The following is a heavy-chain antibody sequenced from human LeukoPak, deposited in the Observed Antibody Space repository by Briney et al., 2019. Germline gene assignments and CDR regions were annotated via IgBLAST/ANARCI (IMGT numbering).Heavy chain of an antibody. D-gene: IGHD5-18*01. Sequence: ASVKVSSKASVYTFTSYAMNWVRQAPGQGLEWMGWINTNTGNPTYAQGFTGLFVFSLDTSVSTAYLQISSLKAEDTAVYYCARDGYSYGMGNDYWGQGTLVTVSS. J-gene: IGHJ4*02. CDR1: VYTFTSYA. CDR3: ARDGYSYGMGNDY. CDR2: INTNTGNP. V-gene: IGHV7-4-1*02.